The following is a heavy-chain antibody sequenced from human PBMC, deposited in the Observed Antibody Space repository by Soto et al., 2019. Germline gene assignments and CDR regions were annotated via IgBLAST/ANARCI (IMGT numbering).Heavy chain of an antibody. CDR1: GFTFSRHA. V-gene: IGHV3-23*01. CDR3: AKVSSSWYAGFFDL. D-gene: IGHD6-13*01. J-gene: IGHJ4*02. CDR2: LSDSGGSI. Sequence: GSLRLSCPASGFTFSRHAMTWARQAPGKGLEWVSGLSDSGGSIYYADSVKGRFTISRDNSMNTLYLQMNTLRAEDTAIYYCAKVSSSWYAGFFDLWGQGP.